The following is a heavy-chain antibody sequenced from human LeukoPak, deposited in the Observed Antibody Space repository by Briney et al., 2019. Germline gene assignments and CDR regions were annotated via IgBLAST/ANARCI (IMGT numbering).Heavy chain of an antibody. V-gene: IGHV4-39*01. D-gene: IGHD3-22*01. CDR2: ISYSGST. CDR1: GVSISSSSYY. J-gene: IGHJ4*02. Sequence: SETLSLTCTGSGVSISSSSYYWGWIRQPPGKRLVWIGSISYSGSTYYNPSLKSPVTISVDTSNNKLSLNLSSVDAADKSGYCCARPHDSEGRYFNDWGQGTMVTVCS. CDR3: ARPHDSEGRYFND.